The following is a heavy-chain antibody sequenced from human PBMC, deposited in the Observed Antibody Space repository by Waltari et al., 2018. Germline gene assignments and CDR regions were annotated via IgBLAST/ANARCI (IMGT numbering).Heavy chain of an antibody. V-gene: IGHV3-74*01. Sequence: QLVESGGGLVQPGGSLRLSCAASDFPFRTCWMHWVRQAPGKGLEWVSAIDNSGSKTRYADSVKGRFTISRDNAKNTLYLQMNSLRVEETAVYYCANHRPGGYGMEVWGQGTTVTVSS. CDR2: IDNSGSKT. J-gene: IGHJ6*01. D-gene: IGHD3-22*01. CDR3: ANHRPGGYGMEV. CDR1: DFPFRTCW.